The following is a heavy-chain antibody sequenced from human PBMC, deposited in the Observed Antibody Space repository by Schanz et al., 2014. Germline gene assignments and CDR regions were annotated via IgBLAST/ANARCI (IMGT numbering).Heavy chain of an antibody. J-gene: IGHJ6*02. CDR3: APIGVNDYWRFGLDL. CDR1: GGPFTSYA. Sequence: QVQLVQSGAAVRKPGSSVRVSCKASGGPFTSYAFSWVRQAPGQGLEWMGRIIPIVDITNYAQKFLGRVTITADKSTSTAYMELKSLRSADTAVYYCAPIGVNDYWRFGLDLWGQGTTVTVSS. V-gene: IGHV1-69*04. D-gene: IGHD3-16*01. CDR2: IIPIVDIT.